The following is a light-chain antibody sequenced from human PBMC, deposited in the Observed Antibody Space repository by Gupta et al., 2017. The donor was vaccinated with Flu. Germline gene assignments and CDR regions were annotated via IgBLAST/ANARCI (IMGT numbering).Light chain of an antibody. J-gene: IGLJ2*01. V-gene: IGLV2-14*01. CDR2: GVT. CDR1: SRVIGSYNY. Sequence: QSALTHPASVSGSPGQSITLSSTGPSRVIGSYNYVSWYQQHPGKAAKLLIYGVTNRPSGVANRFSGSKSGDTASLTIAGRQAEDEADYYCSSCTSSNTVVFGGGTKLTVL. CDR3: SSCTSSNTVV.